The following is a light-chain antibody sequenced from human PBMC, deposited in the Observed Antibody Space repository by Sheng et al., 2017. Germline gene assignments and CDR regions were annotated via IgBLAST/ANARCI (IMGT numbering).Light chain of an antibody. CDR3: QQLNSYXLT. Sequence: EIVLTQSPGTLSLSPGERATLSCRASQSVSSSYLAWYQQKPGQAPRLLMYATSSRATGIPDRFSGSGSGTDFTLTISSLQPEDFATYYCQQLNSYXLTFGRGDQVGDQT. J-gene: IGKJ2*01. V-gene: IGKV3D-20*02. CDR1: QSVSSSY. CDR2: ATS.